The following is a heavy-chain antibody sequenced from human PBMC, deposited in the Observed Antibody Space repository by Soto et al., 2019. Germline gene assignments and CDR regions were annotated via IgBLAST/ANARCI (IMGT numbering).Heavy chain of an antibody. J-gene: IGHJ4*02. V-gene: IGHV4-61*01. D-gene: IGHD3-22*01. CDR1: RSSITNGKW. Sequence: PSETLSLTCTVSRSSITNGKWWGWIRQPPGKGLEWIGDFYSSGSPHHNPSLKNRVSISEDRSKNEFSLKLSSVTAADTAIYYCAREFYYDSSGIGFDSWGQGTLVTVSS. CDR2: FYSSGSP. CDR3: AREFYYDSSGIGFDS.